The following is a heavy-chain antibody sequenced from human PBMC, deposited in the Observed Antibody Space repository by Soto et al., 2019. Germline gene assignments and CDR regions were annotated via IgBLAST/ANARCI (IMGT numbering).Heavy chain of an antibody. D-gene: IGHD6-6*01. J-gene: IGHJ4*02. CDR1: GYSFTSYC. V-gene: IGHV5-51*01. CDR3: ARRPVTGQLGIDY. CDR2: IYPGDSDT. Sequence: PGESLKIPCKGSGYSFTSYCIGWVRQMPGKGLEWMGIIYPGDSDTRYSPSFQGQVTISADKSISTAYLQWSSLKASDTAMYYCARRPVTGQLGIDYWGQGTLVTVSS.